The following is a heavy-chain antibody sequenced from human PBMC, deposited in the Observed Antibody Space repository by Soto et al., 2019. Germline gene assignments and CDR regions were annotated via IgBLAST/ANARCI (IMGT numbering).Heavy chain of an antibody. D-gene: IGHD2-8*01. CDR1: ASSISSSSYY. V-gene: IGHV4-39*01. CDR3: ARQIRDIVLMVYAFDY. Sequence: SETLSLTSTVSASSISSSSYYRGWIRPPPGKRLEWIGSIYYSGSTYYNPSLKSRVTISVDTSKNQFSLKLSSVTAADTAVYYCARQIRDIVLMVYAFDYWGQGTLVTVSS. CDR2: IYYSGST. J-gene: IGHJ4*02.